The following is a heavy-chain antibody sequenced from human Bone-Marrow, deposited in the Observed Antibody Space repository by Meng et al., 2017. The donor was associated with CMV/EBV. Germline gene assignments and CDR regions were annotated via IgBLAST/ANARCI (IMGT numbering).Heavy chain of an antibody. CDR1: GGSISSYY. J-gene: IGHJ6*02. V-gene: IGHV4-59*01. CDR2: IYYSGST. D-gene: IGHD5-18*01. CDR3: ARSYIYSYGYDWYYYYGMDV. Sequence: SETLSLTCTVSGGSISSYYWSWIRQPPGKGLEWIGYIYYSGSTNYNPSLKSRVTISVDTSKNQFSLELSSVTAADTAVYYCARSYIYSYGYDWYYYYGMDVWGQGTTVTVSS.